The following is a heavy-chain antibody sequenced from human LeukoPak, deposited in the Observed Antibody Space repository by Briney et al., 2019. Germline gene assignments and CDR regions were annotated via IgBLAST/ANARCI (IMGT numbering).Heavy chain of an antibody. J-gene: IGHJ6*02. CDR3: ARGPTKIQLWVYYYYGMDV. V-gene: IGHV1-69*13. Sequence: SVKVSCKASGGTFSSYAISWVRQAPGQGLEWMGGIVPIFGTANYAQKFQGRVTITADESTSTAYMELSSLRSEDTAVYYCARGPTKIQLWVYYYYGMDVWGQGTTVTVSS. D-gene: IGHD5-18*01. CDR1: GGTFSSYA. CDR2: IVPIFGTA.